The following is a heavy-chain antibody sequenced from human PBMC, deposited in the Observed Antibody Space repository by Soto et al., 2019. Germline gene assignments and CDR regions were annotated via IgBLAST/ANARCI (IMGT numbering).Heavy chain of an antibody. J-gene: IGHJ6*03. Sequence: PGGSLRLSCAASGFTFSSYSMNWVRQAPGKGLEWVSYISSSSSTIYYADSVKGRFTISRDNAKNSLYLQMNSLRAEDTAVYYCARDGEYSSSSGYYYYMDVWGKGTTVTVSS. V-gene: IGHV3-48*01. CDR1: GFTFSSYS. D-gene: IGHD6-6*01. CDR2: ISSSSSTI. CDR3: ARDGEYSSSSGYYYYMDV.